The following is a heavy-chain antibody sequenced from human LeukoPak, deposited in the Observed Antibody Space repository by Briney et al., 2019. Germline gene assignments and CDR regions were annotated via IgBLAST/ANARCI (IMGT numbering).Heavy chain of an antibody. CDR1: GYTFTSHF. CDR2: INPRGGST. D-gene: IGHD3-22*01. J-gene: IGHJ3*02. V-gene: IGHV1-46*01. CDR3: ARVKSYYYDTSDKDAFDI. Sequence: ASVKVSCKASGYTFTSHFMHWVRQAPGQGLEWMGIINPRGGSTRYTQKFQGRVTMTRDTSTSTVYMELSSLRPEDTAVYYCARVKSYYYDTSDKDAFDIWGQGTMVTVSS.